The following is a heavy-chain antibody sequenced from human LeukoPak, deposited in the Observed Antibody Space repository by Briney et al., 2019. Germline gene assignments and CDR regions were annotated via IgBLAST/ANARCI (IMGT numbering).Heavy chain of an antibody. J-gene: IGHJ5*02. Sequence: PSETLSLTCTVSGGSISSGPYYWGWIRQPPGKGLEWIGNIYYGENTYYNPSLKSRVTISIDTSKNQFYLKLSSLTAADTAVYYCARAYSSSWYFNWFDPWGQGTLVTVSS. CDR1: GGSISSGPYY. D-gene: IGHD6-13*01. CDR3: ARAYSSSWYFNWFDP. CDR2: IYYGENT. V-gene: IGHV4-39*01.